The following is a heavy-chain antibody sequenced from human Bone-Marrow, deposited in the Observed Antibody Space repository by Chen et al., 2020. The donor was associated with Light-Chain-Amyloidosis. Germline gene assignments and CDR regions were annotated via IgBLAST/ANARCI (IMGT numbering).Heavy chain of an antibody. CDR2: IKEDGSQK. Sequence: EVQLVESGGGLVQPGGSLKLSCAASGFTFSSHWMSWVRQAPGKGLEWVANIKEDGSQKYYVDSVKGQFTISRDNAKNSLYLQMNSLRAEDTAVYYCARDHSSGWYNYQDYWGQGTLVSVSS. CDR3: ARDHSSGWYNYQDY. D-gene: IGHD6-13*01. V-gene: IGHV3-7*03. J-gene: IGHJ4*02. CDR1: GFTFSSHW.